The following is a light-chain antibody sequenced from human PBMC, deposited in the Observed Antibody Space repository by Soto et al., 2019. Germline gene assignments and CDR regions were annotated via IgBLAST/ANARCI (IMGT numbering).Light chain of an antibody. CDR1: SSNIGAGYD. CDR3: QSYDNSLSVFYV. J-gene: IGLJ1*01. CDR2: GNS. V-gene: IGLV1-40*01. Sequence: QAVVTQPPSVSGAPGQRVTISCTGSSSNIGAGYDVHWYQQLPGTAPKLLIYGNSNRPSGVPDRFSGSRSGTSASLAITGLQTEDEADYYCQSYDNSLSVFYVFGTGTKLTVL.